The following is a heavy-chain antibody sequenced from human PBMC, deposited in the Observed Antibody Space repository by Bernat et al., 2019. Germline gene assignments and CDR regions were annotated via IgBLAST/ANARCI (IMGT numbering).Heavy chain of an antibody. CDR1: GFSFSSYA. CDR3: ARDLEQLERLASRAFDI. CDR2: ISYDGSNE. Sequence: QVQLVESGGGVVQPGRSLRLSCAASGFSFSSYAMHWVHQAPGKGLEWVAVISYDGSNEYSADSVKGRFTISRDNSKNTLYLQMNSLRGEDTAVYHCARDLEQLERLASRAFDIWGQGTMVTVSS. J-gene: IGHJ3*02. V-gene: IGHV3-30*01. D-gene: IGHD1-1*01.